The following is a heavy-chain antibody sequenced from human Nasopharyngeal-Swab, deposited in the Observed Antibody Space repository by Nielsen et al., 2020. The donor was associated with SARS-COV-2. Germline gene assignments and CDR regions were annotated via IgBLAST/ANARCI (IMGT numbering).Heavy chain of an antibody. CDR2: MSSSSSYI. J-gene: IGHJ6*02. CDR3: AAYCASGSYSSGSSTYYYYGKDV. V-gene: IGHV3-21*01. D-gene: IGHD3-10*01. CDR1: GITFSSYN. Sequence: GGSLKISLEASGITFSSYNMNWVRQAPGKGLEWVSGMSSSSSYIYYEDSVKGRFTISRDNAENSLYLQMNSLRAEDTAVYYCAAYCASGSYSSGSSTYYYYGKDVWGQGTTVTVSS.